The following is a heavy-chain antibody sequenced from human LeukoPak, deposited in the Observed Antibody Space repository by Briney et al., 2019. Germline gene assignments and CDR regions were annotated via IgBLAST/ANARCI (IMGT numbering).Heavy chain of an antibody. CDR1: GDSVSSNSAT. V-gene: IGHV6-1*01. J-gene: IGHJ1*01. Sequence: SQTLSLTCAISGDSVSSNSATWSWIRQSPSRGLELLGRTYYRTKWYYDSAVSVKGRMTINPDTSKNQFSLQLNSVTPEDTAVYYCTRGDHGSATSLFRHWGQGTLVTVSS. D-gene: IGHD1-26*01. CDR3: TRGDHGSATSLFRH. CDR2: TYYRTKWYY.